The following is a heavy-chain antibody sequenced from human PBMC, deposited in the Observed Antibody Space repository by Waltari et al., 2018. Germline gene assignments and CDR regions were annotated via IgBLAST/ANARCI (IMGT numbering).Heavy chain of an antibody. CDR3: ARGGSGSSPVFDY. D-gene: IGHD1-26*01. J-gene: IGHJ4*02. CDR2: IYYSGST. CDR1: AGFISRYY. Sequence: VQLQASCPGLVKPSETLSLPLTVSAGFISRYYGSWIRQPPGKGLEWIGYIYYSGSTDYNPSLKSRVTISVDTAKNQFSLNLSSVTAADTAVYYCARGGSGSSPVFDYWGQGTLVTVSS. V-gene: IGHV4-59*01.